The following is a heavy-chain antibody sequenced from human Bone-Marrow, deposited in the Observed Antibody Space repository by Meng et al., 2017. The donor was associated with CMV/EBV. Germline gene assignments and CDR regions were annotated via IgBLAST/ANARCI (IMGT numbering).Heavy chain of an antibody. CDR2: ISSSGSTI. CDR3: ARDNHGSGIDY. V-gene: IGHV3-48*03. CDR1: GFTFSSYE. Sequence: GESLKISCAASGFTFSSYEMNWVRQAPGKGLEWVSYISSSGSTIYYADSVKGRFTIPRDNAKKSLYLQMNSLRAEDTAVYYWARDNHGSGIDYWGQGTLVTVSS. J-gene: IGHJ4*02. D-gene: IGHD3-10*01.